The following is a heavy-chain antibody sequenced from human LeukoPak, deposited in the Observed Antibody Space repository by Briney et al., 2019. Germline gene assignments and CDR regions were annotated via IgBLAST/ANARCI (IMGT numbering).Heavy chain of an antibody. D-gene: IGHD1-26*01. V-gene: IGHV3-30*02. J-gene: IGHJ4*02. CDR3: AKDHAGSGSYRTFDY. CDR1: GFTFSSYG. CDR2: IRYDGSNK. Sequence: GGSLRLSCAASGFTFSSYGMHWVRQAPGKGLEWVAFIRYDGSNKYYADSVKGRFTISRDNSKNTLYLQMNSLRAEDTAVYYCAKDHAGSGSYRTFDYWGQGTLVTVSS.